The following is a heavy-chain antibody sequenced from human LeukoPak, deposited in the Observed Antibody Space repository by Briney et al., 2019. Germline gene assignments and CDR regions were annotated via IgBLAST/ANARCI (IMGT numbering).Heavy chain of an antibody. D-gene: IGHD2-2*01. CDR1: GYTFTSYD. V-gene: IGHV1-8*03. Sequence: ASVKVSCKASGYTFTSYDINWVRQATGQGLEWMGWMNPNSGNTGYAQKFQGRVTITRNTSISTAYMELSSLRSEDTAVYCCARVPKGSTSCCLDYWGQGTLVTVSS. CDR2: MNPNSGNT. J-gene: IGHJ4*02. CDR3: ARVPKGSTSCCLDY.